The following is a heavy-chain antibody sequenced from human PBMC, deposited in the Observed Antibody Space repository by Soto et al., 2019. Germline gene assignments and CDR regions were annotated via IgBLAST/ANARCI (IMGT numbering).Heavy chain of an antibody. CDR2: ISSSSSTI. CDR3: ATDVFRFLESRYYSCGMAV. D-gene: IGHD3-3*01. Sequence: EVQLVESGGGLVQPGGSLRLSCAASGFTFSSYSMNWVRQAPGKGLEWVSYISSSSSTIYYADSVKGRFTISRDNGKNSLYLQVNRLRDEDTAVYYCATDVFRFLESRYYSCGMAVWGQGTTVTVSS. J-gene: IGHJ6*02. V-gene: IGHV3-48*02. CDR1: GFTFSSYS.